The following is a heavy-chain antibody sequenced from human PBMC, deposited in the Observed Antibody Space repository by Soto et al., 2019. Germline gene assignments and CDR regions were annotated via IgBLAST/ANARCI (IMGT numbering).Heavy chain of an antibody. CDR2: ISSSGSTI. V-gene: IGHV3-11*01. J-gene: IGHJ4*02. CDR1: GFTFSDYY. D-gene: IGHD5-18*01. Sequence: XVSLRLSFAASGFTFSDYYMSWIRQAPGKGLEWVSYISSSGSTIYYADSVKGRFTISRDNAKNSLYLQMNSLRAEDTAVYYCARDVADTAMVPLFDYWGQGTLVTVSS. CDR3: ARDVADTAMVPLFDY.